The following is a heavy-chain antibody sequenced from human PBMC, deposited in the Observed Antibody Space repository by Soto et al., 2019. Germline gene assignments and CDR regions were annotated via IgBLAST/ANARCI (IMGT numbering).Heavy chain of an antibody. Sequence: GGSLRLSCAASGFTFSSYAMSWVRQAPGKGLEWVSAISGSGGSTYYADSVKGRFTISRDNSKNTLYLQMNSLRAEDTAVYYCAKDLDFWSGYFIPRVPDYGMTDVWGQGTTVTVS. D-gene: IGHD3-3*01. CDR3: AKDLDFWSGYFIPRVPDYGMTDV. J-gene: IGHJ6*02. V-gene: IGHV3-23*01. CDR1: GFTFSSYA. CDR2: ISGSGGST.